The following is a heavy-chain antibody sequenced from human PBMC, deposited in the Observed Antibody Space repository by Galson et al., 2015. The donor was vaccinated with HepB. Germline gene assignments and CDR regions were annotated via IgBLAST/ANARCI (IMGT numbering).Heavy chain of an antibody. D-gene: IGHD6-13*01. CDR1: GYTFTSYG. J-gene: IGHJ4*02. Sequence: SVKVSCKASGYTFTSYGISWVRQAPGQGLEWMGWISAYNGNTKYAQKLQDRVTMTTDTSSSTAYMELRSLRSDDTAVYYCAREGSSWSYFAYWGQGTLVTVSS. CDR2: ISAYNGNT. CDR3: AREGSSWSYFAY. V-gene: IGHV1-18*01.